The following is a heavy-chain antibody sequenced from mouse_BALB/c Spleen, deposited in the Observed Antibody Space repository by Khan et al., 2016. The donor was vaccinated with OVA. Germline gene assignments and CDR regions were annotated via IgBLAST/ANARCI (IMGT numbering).Heavy chain of an antibody. CDR1: GYTFTDFT. V-gene: IGHV1S137*01. Sequence: VELVESGAELVRLGVSVKISCKGSGYTFTDFTMHWVKQSHAMSLEWIGVISTYYGDATYNQKFKDKATMTVDKSSSTAYMELARLTSEDSAIYYCTRGGGGNRFAYWGQGTLVTVSA. CDR2: ISTYYGDA. J-gene: IGHJ3*01. CDR3: TRGGGGNRFAY.